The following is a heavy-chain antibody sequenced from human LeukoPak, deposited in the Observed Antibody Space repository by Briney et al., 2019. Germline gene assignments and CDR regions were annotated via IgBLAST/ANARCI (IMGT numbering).Heavy chain of an antibody. CDR1: GFTFSSYS. CDR2: ISSSSSSYI. J-gene: IGHJ4*02. CDR3: ARDHGVTGTTYDY. Sequence: PGGPLRLSCAASGFTFSSYSMNWVRQAPGKGLEWVSSISSSSSSYIYYADSVKGRFTISRDNAKNSLYLQMNSLRAEDTAVYYCARDHGVTGTTYDYWGQGTLVTVSS. V-gene: IGHV3-21*01. D-gene: IGHD1-7*01.